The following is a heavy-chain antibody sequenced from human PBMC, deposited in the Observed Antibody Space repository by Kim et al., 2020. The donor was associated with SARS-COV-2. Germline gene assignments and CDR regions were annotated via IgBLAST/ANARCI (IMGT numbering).Heavy chain of an antibody. J-gene: IGHJ4*02. D-gene: IGHD3-10*01. CDR3: ARRSSYYYFDY. V-gene: IGHV4-39*01. CDR2: T. Sequence: TYYHPSLKRRVTISVDTSKNQFSLKLSSVTAADTAVYYCARRSSYYYFDYWGQGTLVTVSS.